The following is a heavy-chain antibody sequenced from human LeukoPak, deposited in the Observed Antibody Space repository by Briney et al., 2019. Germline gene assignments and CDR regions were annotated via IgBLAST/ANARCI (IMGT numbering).Heavy chain of an antibody. D-gene: IGHD5-18*01. CDR3: ARDHEYSYGFDY. J-gene: IGHJ4*02. Sequence: PGGSLRLSCAASGFTFSSYSMNWVRQAPGKGLEWVSSISSSSSYIYYADSVKGRFTISRDNAKNSLYLQMNSLRAEDTAVYYCARDHEYSYGFDYWGRGTLVTVSS. V-gene: IGHV3-21*01. CDR1: GFTFSSYS. CDR2: ISSSSSYI.